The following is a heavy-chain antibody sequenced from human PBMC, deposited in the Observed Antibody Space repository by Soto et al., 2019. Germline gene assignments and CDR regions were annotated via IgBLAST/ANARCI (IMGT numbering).Heavy chain of an antibody. CDR2: INHSGST. V-gene: IGHV4-34*01. Sequence: LSLTCAVYGGSFSGYYWSWIRQPPGKGLEWIGEINHSGSTNYNPSLKSRVTISVDTSKNQFSLKLNSVTAADTAVYYCARDGHCSGGSCYSGAFDIWGQGRMVTVSS. D-gene: IGHD2-15*01. CDR1: GGSFSGYY. J-gene: IGHJ3*02. CDR3: ARDGHCSGGSCYSGAFDI.